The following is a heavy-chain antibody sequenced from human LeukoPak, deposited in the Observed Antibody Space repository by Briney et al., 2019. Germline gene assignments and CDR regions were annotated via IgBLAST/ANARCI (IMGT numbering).Heavy chain of an antibody. D-gene: IGHD5-12*01. V-gene: IGHV4-31*03. CDR2: IYYSGST. CDR1: GGSISSGGYH. Sequence: PSETLSLTCTVSGGSISSGGYHWSWIRQHPGKGLEWIGYIYYSGSTYYNPSLKSRVTISVDTSKNQFSLKLSSVTAADTAVYYCARDGGYSGYDDAYWGQGTLVTVSS. J-gene: IGHJ4*02. CDR3: ARDGGYSGYDDAY.